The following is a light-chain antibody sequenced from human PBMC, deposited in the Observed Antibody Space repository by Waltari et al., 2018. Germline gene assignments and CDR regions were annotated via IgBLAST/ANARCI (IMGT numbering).Light chain of an antibody. J-gene: IGLJ1*01. CDR2: GNA. CDR3: AAWDDNRNGPI. V-gene: IGLV1-44*01. CDR1: SSNIGDNA. Sequence: QSVVTQPPSVSGIPGQRVTVSCSGSSSNIGDNAVTWYQQVPGSAPQLLIYGNAHRPSGFPVHYSAANSGPPASLVINGVQSDDEADFFGAAWDDNRNGPIFGSGTRVTVL.